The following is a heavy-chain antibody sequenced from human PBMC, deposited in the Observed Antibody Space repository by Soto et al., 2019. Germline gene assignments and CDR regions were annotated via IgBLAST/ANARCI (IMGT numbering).Heavy chain of an antibody. D-gene: IGHD3-10*01. CDR2: ISSSSSTI. CDR1: GFTFSSYS. Sequence: GGSLRLSCAASGFTFSSYSMNWVRQAPGKGLEWVSYISSSSSTIYYADSVKGRFTISRDNAKNSLYLQMNSLRAEDTAVYYCARDRHYYGSGSYPHDAFDIWGQGTMVTVSS. J-gene: IGHJ3*02. CDR3: ARDRHYYGSGSYPHDAFDI. V-gene: IGHV3-48*01.